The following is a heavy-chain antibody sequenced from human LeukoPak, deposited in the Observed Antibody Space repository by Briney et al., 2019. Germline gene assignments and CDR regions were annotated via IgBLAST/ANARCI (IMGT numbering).Heavy chain of an antibody. D-gene: IGHD4-17*01. CDR2: ISGSGDST. CDR3: AKDVTVTPYYFDY. J-gene: IGHJ4*02. CDR1: GFTFSSYV. V-gene: IGHV3-23*01. Sequence: GGSLRLSCAASGFTFSSYVMSWVRQAPGKGLEWVSGISGSGDSTNYADSVKGRFTISRDNSKNTLYLQMNSLRAEDTAVYYCAKDVTVTPYYFDYWGQGTLATVSS.